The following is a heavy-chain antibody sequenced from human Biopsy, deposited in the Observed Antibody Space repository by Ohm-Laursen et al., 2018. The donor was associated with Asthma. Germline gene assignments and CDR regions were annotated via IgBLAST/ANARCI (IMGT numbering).Heavy chain of an antibody. D-gene: IGHD2-15*01. Sequence: TLSLTCTVSGVSIRSYYWTWIRQPPGKGLEWIGNIHYSGSTYSNPSLKSRVTISVDTSKKQISLRPSSVIAADTAVYYCAGFCSGGNCPDHWGQGTLVTVS. CDR1: GVSIRSYY. V-gene: IGHV4-59*01. CDR3: AGFCSGGNCPDH. CDR2: IHYSGST. J-gene: IGHJ4*02.